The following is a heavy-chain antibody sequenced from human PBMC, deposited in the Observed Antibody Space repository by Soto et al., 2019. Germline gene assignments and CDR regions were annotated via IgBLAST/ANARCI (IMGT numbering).Heavy chain of an antibody. CDR1: GFTFSSYG. J-gene: IGHJ3*02. D-gene: IGHD2-15*01. CDR3: ASDRLRKSYCSGGRCYDAFDI. V-gene: IGHV3-33*01. Sequence: GGSLRLSCAASGFTFSSYGMHWVRQAPGKGLEWVAVIWYDGSNKYYADSVKGRFTISRDNSKNTLYLQMNSLRAEDTAVYYCASDRLRKSYCSGGRCYDAFDIWGQGTMVTVSS. CDR2: IWYDGSNK.